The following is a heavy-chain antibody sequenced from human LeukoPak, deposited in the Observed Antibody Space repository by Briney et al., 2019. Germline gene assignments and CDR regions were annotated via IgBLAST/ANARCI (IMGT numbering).Heavy chain of an antibody. CDR3: AKEIAVADLFDY. CDR1: GFTFSSYG. J-gene: IGHJ4*02. Sequence: GGPLRLSCAASGFTFSSYGMHWVRQAPGKGLEWVAVVSYDGSIKYYADSVKGRFTISRDNSKNTLYLQMNSLRAEDTAVYYCAKEIAVADLFDYWGQGTLLTVSS. CDR2: VSYDGSIK. V-gene: IGHV3-30*18. D-gene: IGHD6-19*01.